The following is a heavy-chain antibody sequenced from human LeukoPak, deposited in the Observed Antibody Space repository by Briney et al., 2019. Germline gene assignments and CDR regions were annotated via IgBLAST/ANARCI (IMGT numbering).Heavy chain of an antibody. J-gene: IGHJ4*02. D-gene: IGHD3-22*01. CDR1: GFTFSSYW. Sequence: GSLRLSCAASGFTFSSYWMSWVRQPPGKGLEWIGEINHSGSTNYNPSLKSRVTISVDTSKNQFSLKLSSVTAADTAVYYCARNRYYYDSSGYYYWGQGTLVTVSS. CDR3: ARNRYYYDSSGYYY. CDR2: INHSGST. V-gene: IGHV4-34*01.